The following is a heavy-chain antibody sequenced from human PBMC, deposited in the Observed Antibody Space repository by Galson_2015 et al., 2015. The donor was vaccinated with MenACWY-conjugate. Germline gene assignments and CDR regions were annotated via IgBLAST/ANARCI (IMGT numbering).Heavy chain of an antibody. Sequence: SETLSLTCTVSGGSISSFSWSWIRQSPGKGLEWIGDMSYSGSTKYNPSLESRITISVDTSKNQFSLKLSSVTAADTAVYYCAREDCSTGTCYGYYGMDVWGQGTTVTVS. CDR1: GGSISSFS. CDR3: AREDCSTGTCYGYYGMDV. J-gene: IGHJ6*02. V-gene: IGHV4-59*01. CDR2: MSYSGST. D-gene: IGHD2-15*01.